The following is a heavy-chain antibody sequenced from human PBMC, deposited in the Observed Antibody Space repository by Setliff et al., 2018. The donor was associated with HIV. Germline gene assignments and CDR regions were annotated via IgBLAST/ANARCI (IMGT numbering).Heavy chain of an antibody. J-gene: IGHJ6*03. CDR2: ISAYNGNT. Sequence: ASVKVSCKASGYTFTSYGISWVRQAPGQGLEWMGWISAYNGNTNYAQKLQGRVTMTTDTSTSTAYMELRSLRSDDTAVYYCARVSYDSSGYYFNQVGNYYYYYMDVWGKGTAVT. CDR3: ARVSYDSSGYYFNQVGNYYYYYMDV. D-gene: IGHD3-22*01. CDR1: GYTFTSYG. V-gene: IGHV1-18*01.